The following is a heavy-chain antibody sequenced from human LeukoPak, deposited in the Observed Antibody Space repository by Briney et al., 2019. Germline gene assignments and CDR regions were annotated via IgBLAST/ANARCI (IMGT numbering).Heavy chain of an antibody. V-gene: IGHV3-66*02. CDR1: GFSLTINY. D-gene: IGHD2-15*01. CDR3: ASEGGGGSLNSKFDY. CDR2: IYSGGST. Sequence: GGCLRLSCVPPGFSLTINYMSWVRPAPGKGLGWVSVIYSGGSTYYADSVKSGFTISRDNSKNTLYLQMNSLRAEDTAVYYCASEGGGGSLNSKFDYWGQGTLVTVSS. J-gene: IGHJ4*02.